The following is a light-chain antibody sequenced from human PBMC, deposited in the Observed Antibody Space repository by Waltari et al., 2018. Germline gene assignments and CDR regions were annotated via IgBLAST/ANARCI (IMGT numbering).Light chain of an antibody. J-gene: IGKJ2*01. V-gene: IGKV3-15*01. CDR2: GVS. CDR3: QQYDNWPYT. Sequence: EIVMTQSPATLSVSPGERATLSCRASQSISSHLVWYQQKPGQAPRLLIYGVSTRATGIPARFSGSGSGTEFTLTISSMQSEDFAVFYCQQYDNWPYTFGQGTKLQI. CDR1: QSISSH.